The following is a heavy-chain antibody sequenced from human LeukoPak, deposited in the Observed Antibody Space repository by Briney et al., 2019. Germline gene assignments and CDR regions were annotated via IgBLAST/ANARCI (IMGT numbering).Heavy chain of an antibody. D-gene: IGHD3-22*01. CDR1: GDSVSSDSAS. J-gene: IGHJ4*02. CDR3: ARGYGRGSHLQSYYDSSGYYSGTSNYFDY. Sequence: SQTLSLTCAISGDSVSSDSASWNWIRQSPSRGLEWLGRTYYRSKWFNDYAESVKSRIIVNPDTSKNHFSLQLKSVTPEDTAVYYCARGYGRGSHLQSYYDSSGYYSGTSNYFDYWGQGTLVTVSS. CDR2: TYYRSKWFN. V-gene: IGHV6-1*01.